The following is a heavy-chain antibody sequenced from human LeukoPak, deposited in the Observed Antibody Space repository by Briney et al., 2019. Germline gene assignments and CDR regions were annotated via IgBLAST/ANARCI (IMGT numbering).Heavy chain of an antibody. D-gene: IGHD1-1*01. V-gene: IGHV1-8*02. J-gene: IGHJ4*02. CDR3: ARDRDTTAPLDY. CDR2: MNPNSGNT. Sequence: ASVKVSCKASGYTFTSYDISWVRQATGQGLEWMGWMNPNSGNTGYAQKLQGRVTMTTDTSTSTAYMELRSLRSDDTAVYYCARDRDTTAPLDYWGQGTLVTVSS. CDR1: GYTFTSYD.